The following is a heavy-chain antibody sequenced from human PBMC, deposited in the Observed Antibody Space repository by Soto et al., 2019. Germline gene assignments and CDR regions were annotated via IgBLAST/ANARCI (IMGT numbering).Heavy chain of an antibody. J-gene: IGHJ6*01. CDR2: ISYDGSNK. V-gene: IGHV3-30*18. D-gene: IGHD4-17*01. CDR1: GFTFSSYG. Sequence: QVQLVESGGGVVQPGRSLRLSCAASGFTFSSYGMHWVRQAPGKGLEWVAVISYDGSNKYYADSVKGRFTISRDNSKNSLYLQMNSLRAEDTAVYYCAKDSYPTVIKVGMDVW. CDR3: AKDSYPTVIKVGMDV.